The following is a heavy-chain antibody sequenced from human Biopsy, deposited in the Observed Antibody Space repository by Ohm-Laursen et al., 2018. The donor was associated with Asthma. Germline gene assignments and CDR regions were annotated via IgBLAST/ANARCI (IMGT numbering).Heavy chain of an antibody. D-gene: IGHD1-1*01. V-gene: IGHV4-4*02. Sequence: SETLSLTCAVSGDSISSNSWWTWVRQSPGMGLEWIGEIYYSGSTNYHPSLKGRVTISVAKSKNQFSLRLTSVTAADTAVYYCARAIGTGDWYFDVWGRGTLVTVSS. J-gene: IGHJ2*01. CDR1: GDSISSNSW. CDR2: IYYSGST. CDR3: ARAIGTGDWYFDV.